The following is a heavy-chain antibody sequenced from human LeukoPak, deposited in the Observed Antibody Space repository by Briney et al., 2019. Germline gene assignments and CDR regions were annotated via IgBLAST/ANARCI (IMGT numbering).Heavy chain of an antibody. CDR3: ARSAGIQLWLYYFDY. D-gene: IGHD5-18*01. V-gene: IGHV4-30-2*01. CDR2: IYHSGST. Sequence: PSETLSLTCTVSGGSISSGGYYWSWIRQPPGKGLEWIGYIYHSGSTYYNPSLKSRVTISVDRSKNQFSLKLSSVTAADTAVYYCARSAGIQLWLYYFDYWGQGTLVTVSS. CDR1: GGSISSGGYY. J-gene: IGHJ4*02.